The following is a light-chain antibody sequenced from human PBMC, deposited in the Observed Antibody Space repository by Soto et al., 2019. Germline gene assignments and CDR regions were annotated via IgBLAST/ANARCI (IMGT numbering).Light chain of an antibody. V-gene: IGLV1-44*01. CDR1: SSNIGNNT. CDR3: AAWDDSLIGYV. Sequence: QSVLTQPPSTSGTPGQRVTISCSGSSSNIGNNTVSWCQQLPGTAPKPLIYNNNQRPSGVPDRFSGSKSGTSASLAISGLQSEDEADYYCAAWDDSLIGYVFGTGTKATV. J-gene: IGLJ1*01. CDR2: NNN.